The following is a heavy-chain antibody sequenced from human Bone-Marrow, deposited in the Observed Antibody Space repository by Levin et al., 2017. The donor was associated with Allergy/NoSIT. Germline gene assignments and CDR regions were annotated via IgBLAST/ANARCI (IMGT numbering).Heavy chain of an antibody. Sequence: HTGGSLRLSCAASGFSFDDYIMHWVRQVPGLGLEWLSFISRDGDTIYYADSVEGRFTVSRDNSKNSLYLHMTSLRTVDTALYYCLKEPENYDSSGFFSYFESWGQGTLVTVSS. D-gene: IGHD3-16*01. J-gene: IGHJ4*02. V-gene: IGHV3-43*01. CDR3: LKEPENYDSSGFFSYFES. CDR2: ISRDGDTI. CDR1: GFSFDDYI.